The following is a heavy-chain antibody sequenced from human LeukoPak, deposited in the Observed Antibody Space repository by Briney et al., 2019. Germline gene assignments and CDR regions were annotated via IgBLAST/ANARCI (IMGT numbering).Heavy chain of an antibody. CDR3: ARVYSSSSGWFDP. V-gene: IGHV4-4*02. J-gene: IGHJ5*02. Sequence: SETLSLTCAVSGGSISSSNWWSWVRQPPGKGLEWIGEINHSGSTNYNPSLKSRVTISVDTSKNQFSLKLSSVTAADTAVYYCARVYSSSSGWFDPWGQGTLVTVSS. D-gene: IGHD6-6*01. CDR1: GGSISSSNW. CDR2: INHSGST.